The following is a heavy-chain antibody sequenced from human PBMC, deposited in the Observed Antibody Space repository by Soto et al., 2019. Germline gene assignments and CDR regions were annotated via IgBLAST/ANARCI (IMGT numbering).Heavy chain of an antibody. D-gene: IGHD3-9*01. CDR2: INPNIGST. CDR3: ARGRTFYDILTGYPDHFDF. Sequence: ASVKVSCKASGYTFTGHYLHWLRQAPGQGLEWMGWINPNIGSTNYARKFQGWVTMTRDSSISTAHMELSKLTSHDTAVYYCARGRTFYDILTGYPDHFDFWGQGTLVTVSS. CDR1: GYTFTGHY. J-gene: IGHJ4*02. V-gene: IGHV1-2*04.